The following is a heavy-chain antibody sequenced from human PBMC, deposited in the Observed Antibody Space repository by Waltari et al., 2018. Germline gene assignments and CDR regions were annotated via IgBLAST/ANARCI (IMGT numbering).Heavy chain of an antibody. Sequence: EVQLVESGGGLVQPGGSLRLSCAASGFTFSSYAMIWVRQAPGKGLEWVSALSGRGGSTYYADSVKGRFTISRDNSKNTLHLQMNSLRADDTAVYYCAKTRIQGSGYYVAHNLGRFDPWGQGTLVTVSS. CDR1: GFTFSSYA. D-gene: IGHD3-22*01. CDR3: AKTRIQGSGYYVAHNLGRFDP. V-gene: IGHV3-23*04. J-gene: IGHJ5*02. CDR2: LSGRGGST.